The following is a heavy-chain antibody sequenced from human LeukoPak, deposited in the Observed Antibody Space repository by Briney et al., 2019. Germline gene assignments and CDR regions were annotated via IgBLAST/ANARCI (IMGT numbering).Heavy chain of an antibody. CDR3: TTDQPHYDILTGRGPEDY. V-gene: IGHV3-15*01. Sequence: PGRSLRLSCAASGFTFSSYGMHWVRQAPGKGLEWVGRIKSKTDGGTTDYAAPVKGRFTISRDDSKNTLYLQMNSLKTEDTAVYYCTTDQPHYDILTGRGPEDYWGQGTLVTVSS. D-gene: IGHD3-9*01. J-gene: IGHJ4*02. CDR1: GFTFSSYG. CDR2: IKSKTDGGTT.